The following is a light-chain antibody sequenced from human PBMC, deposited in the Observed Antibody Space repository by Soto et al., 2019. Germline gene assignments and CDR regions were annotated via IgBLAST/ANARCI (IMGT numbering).Light chain of an antibody. CDR3: QQYNNWPVT. CDR1: KLVGSS. J-gene: IGKJ4*01. CDR2: GAS. Sequence: EIVMTQSPATLSLSPGERVTLSCGASKLVGSSMAWYHQKPGQPPRLLIYGASTRASGVPARFSVSGSGTEFTLTITSLQSEDSAVYYCQQYNNWPVTFVGGTKVEIK. V-gene: IGKV3-15*01.